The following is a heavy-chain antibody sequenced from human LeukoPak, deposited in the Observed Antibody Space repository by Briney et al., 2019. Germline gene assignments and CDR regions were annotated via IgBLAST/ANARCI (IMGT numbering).Heavy chain of an antibody. CDR2: VSSSGNTQ. D-gene: IGHD4-23*01. J-gene: IGHJ4*02. Sequence: PGGSLRLSCTVSGITFSDYYMNWIRQAPGKALEYIAYVSSSGNTQFYADSVRGRFKISRDNAKNSLYLQMNSLRGEDTAVYYCARGVTTVENWGQGTLVTVSS. CDR1: GITFSDYY. CDR3: ARGVTTVEN. V-gene: IGHV3-11*04.